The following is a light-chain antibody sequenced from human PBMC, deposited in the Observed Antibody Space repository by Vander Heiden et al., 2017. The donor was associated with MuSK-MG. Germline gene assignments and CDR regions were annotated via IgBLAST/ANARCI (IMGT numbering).Light chain of an antibody. CDR2: LNSDGSH. CDR1: SGHSSYA. Sequence: QLVLTQSLSAAASLGAPVNLTCTLRSGHSSYAIAWHPQQPEKGPRYLMKLNSDGSHSKGDVIPDRFSGSSSGAERYLTISSLQSEDEADYYCQAWGTGTVVFGGGTKLTVL. V-gene: IGLV4-69*01. CDR3: QAWGTGTVV. J-gene: IGLJ2*01.